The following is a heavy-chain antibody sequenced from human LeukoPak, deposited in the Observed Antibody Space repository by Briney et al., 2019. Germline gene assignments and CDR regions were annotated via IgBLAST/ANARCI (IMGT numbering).Heavy chain of an antibody. CDR1: GFTFSDYS. J-gene: IGHJ4*02. V-gene: IGHV3-30*02. CDR2: IRYDGNNK. D-gene: IGHD6-13*01. Sequence: PGGSLRLSCAASGFTFSDYSMHWVRQAPGKGLNWVAFIRYDGNNKYYADSVKGRFTISRDNAKNSLYLQMNSLRAEDTAVYYCGRVAEAAAFDYWGQGILVTVSS. CDR3: GRVAEAAAFDY.